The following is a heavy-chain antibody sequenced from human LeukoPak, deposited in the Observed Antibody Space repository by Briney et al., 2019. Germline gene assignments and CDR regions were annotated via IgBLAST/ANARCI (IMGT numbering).Heavy chain of an antibody. CDR1: GFIFSRYG. D-gene: IGHD3-10*01. CDR2: VSYDGTET. J-gene: IGHJ6*04. Sequence: GGSLRLSCVASGFIFSRYGMHWVRQAPGKGLEWVAVVSYDGTETKYADSVKGRLNLSRDNSKNTVYLQMNSLTFEDTAVYYCARSARGVIFDVWGKGTTVIVSS. CDR3: ARSARGVIFDV. V-gene: IGHV3-30*03.